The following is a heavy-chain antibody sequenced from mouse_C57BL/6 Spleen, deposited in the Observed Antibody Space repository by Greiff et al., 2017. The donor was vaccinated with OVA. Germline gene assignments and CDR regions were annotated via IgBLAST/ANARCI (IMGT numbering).Heavy chain of an antibody. D-gene: IGHD1-1*01. CDR3: AREGIDYGSSYYYFDY. CDR2: INPNYGTT. CDR1: GYSFPDYN. V-gene: IGHV1-39*01. J-gene: IGHJ2*01. Sequence: VQLQQSGPELVKPGASVKISCKASGYSFPDYNMTWVKQSTEKGLEWIGVINPNYGTTSYNQKFKGKATLTVDQSSSTAYMQLNSLTSEDSAVYYCAREGIDYGSSYYYFDYWGQGTTLTVSS.